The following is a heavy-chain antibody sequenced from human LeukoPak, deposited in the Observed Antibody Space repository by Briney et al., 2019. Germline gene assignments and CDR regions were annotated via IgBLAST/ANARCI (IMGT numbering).Heavy chain of an antibody. CDR2: ISYSGST. J-gene: IGHJ4*02. CDR3: ARIDTGGADC. CDR1: GGSVNSGGSY. D-gene: IGHD2-8*02. V-gene: IGHV4-31*03. Sequence: PSETLYLTCTVSGGSVNSGGSYWSWIRQHPGKGLEWIGYISYSGSTYYSPSLKSRITISVDTSKNQFSLKLSSVTAADTAVYYCARIDTGGADCWGQGTLVTVSS.